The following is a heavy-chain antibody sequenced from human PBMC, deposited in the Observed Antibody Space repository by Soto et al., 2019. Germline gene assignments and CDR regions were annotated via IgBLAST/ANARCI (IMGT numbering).Heavy chain of an antibody. J-gene: IGHJ4*02. V-gene: IGHV3-30*18. CDR3: AKDQGEGGSCYY. CDR1: GFTFSSYG. D-gene: IGHD2-15*01. Sequence: QVQLVESGGGVVQPGRSLRLSCAASGFTFSSYGMHWVRQAPGKGLEWVAVISYDGSNKYYADSVKGRFTISRDNSKNTLYLQMNSLRAEDTAVYYCAKDQGEGGSCYYWGQGTLVTVSS. CDR2: ISYDGSNK.